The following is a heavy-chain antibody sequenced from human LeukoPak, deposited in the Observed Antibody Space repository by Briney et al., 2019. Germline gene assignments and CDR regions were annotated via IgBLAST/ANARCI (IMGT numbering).Heavy chain of an antibody. CDR2: ISGSGGST. Sequence: PGGSLRLSCAASGFTFSSYAMSWVRQAPGKGLEWVSAISGSGGSTYYADSVKGRFTISRDNSKNTLYLQMNSLRAEDTAVYYCAREHHRSGLRYFDWFPQGCGMDVWGQGTTVTVSS. V-gene: IGHV3-23*01. CDR3: AREHHRSGLRYFDWFPQGCGMDV. D-gene: IGHD3-9*01. CDR1: GFTFSSYA. J-gene: IGHJ6*02.